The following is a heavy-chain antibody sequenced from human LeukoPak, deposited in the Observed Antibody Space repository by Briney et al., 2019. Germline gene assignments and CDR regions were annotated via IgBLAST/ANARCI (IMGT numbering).Heavy chain of an antibody. Sequence: SETLSLTCTVSGVSISSYYWSWIRQPAGKGLEWIGRIHTSGSTNYNPSLKSRVTISVDTSKNQFSLKLSSVTAADTAVYYCARDTVTEAFDIWGQGTMVTVSS. J-gene: IGHJ3*02. V-gene: IGHV4-4*07. CDR1: GVSISSYY. D-gene: IGHD4-17*01. CDR2: IHTSGST. CDR3: ARDTVTEAFDI.